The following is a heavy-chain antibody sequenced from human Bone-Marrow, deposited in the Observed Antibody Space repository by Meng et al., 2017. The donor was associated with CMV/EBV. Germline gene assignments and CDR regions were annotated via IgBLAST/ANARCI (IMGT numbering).Heavy chain of an antibody. J-gene: IGHJ5*02. CDR3: ARDKTGAS. CDR1: GFTFSTYW. Sequence: GGSLRLSCAASGFTFSTYWMSWVRQAPGKGLEWVANLNQDGSEKYYVDSVKGRFTISRDNAKNSLYLQMNSLRVDDTAVYYCARDKTGASWGQGTLVTVSS. V-gene: IGHV3-7*01. CDR2: LNQDGSEK.